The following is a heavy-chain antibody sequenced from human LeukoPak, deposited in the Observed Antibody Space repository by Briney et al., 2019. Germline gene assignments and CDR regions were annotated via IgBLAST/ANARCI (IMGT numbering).Heavy chain of an antibody. CDR1: GGSISSGSYY. CDR2: IHFIGDT. Sequence: PSETLSLTCTVSGGSISSGSYYWSWIRQPPGKGLEWIGYIHFIGDTYYNPSLKSRVTMSVDTSKNQFSLKLSSVTAADTAVYYCARDLPSMVRGVTPFDYWGQGTLVTVSS. V-gene: IGHV4-30-4*01. D-gene: IGHD3-10*01. J-gene: IGHJ4*02. CDR3: ARDLPSMVRGVTPFDY.